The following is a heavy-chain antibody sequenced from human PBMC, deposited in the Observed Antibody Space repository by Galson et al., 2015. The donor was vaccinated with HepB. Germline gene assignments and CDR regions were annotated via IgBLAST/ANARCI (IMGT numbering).Heavy chain of an antibody. CDR3: ANNYYDTSGYWYFDL. CDR2: ISYDGKNK. J-gene: IGHJ2*01. CDR1: GFTFNTSG. Sequence: SLRLSCAASGFTFNTSGVHWVRQSPGKGLEWVAVISYDGKNKYYAESVKGRFTISRDKPENTMYLQMNSLRTEDTAMYYCANNYYDTSGYWYFDLWGRGTLVTVSS. V-gene: IGHV3-30*18. D-gene: IGHD3-22*01.